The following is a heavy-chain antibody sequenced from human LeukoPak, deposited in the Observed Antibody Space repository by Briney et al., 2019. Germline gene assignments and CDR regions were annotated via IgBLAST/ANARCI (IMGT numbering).Heavy chain of an antibody. CDR2: ITLSSSSI. CDR1: GFNFNNYN. V-gene: IGHV3-48*01. Sequence: GGSLRLSCAASGFNFNNYNMNWVRQAPGRGLEWVSYITLSSSSIYYADSVKGRFTISRDNAKNSLYLQMNSLRAEDTAVYYCAREPTYSSSWYTSCDYWGQGTLVTVSS. D-gene: IGHD6-13*01. J-gene: IGHJ4*02. CDR3: AREPTYSSSWYTSCDY.